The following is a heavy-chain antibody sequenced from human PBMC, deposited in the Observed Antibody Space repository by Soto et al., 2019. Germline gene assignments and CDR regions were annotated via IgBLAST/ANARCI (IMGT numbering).Heavy chain of an antibody. V-gene: IGHV1-18*01. J-gene: IGHJ4*02. Sequence: ASVKVPCKTSGYTFTRYGISWVRQAPGQGLEWMGWISGYNGDTKDAQKFQGRVTMTTDTAANTAHMELRGLRSDDTAVYYCARGSAYSTPWSFDSWGQGTLVTVSS. CDR3: ARGSAYSTPWSFDS. CDR2: ISGYNGDT. D-gene: IGHD6-13*01. CDR1: GYTFTRYG.